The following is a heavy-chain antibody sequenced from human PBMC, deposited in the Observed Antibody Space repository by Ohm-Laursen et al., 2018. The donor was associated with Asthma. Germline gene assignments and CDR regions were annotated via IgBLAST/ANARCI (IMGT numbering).Heavy chain of an antibody. CDR2: ISTASTFI. Sequence: GSLRLSCAASGFTFSDYYMSWIRQAPGKGLEWVASISTASTFIYYADSVRGRFTTSRDNAKNSVYLQMNSLRVDDTAVYYCATLGDSSITQWGQGTLVTVSS. D-gene: IGHD3-16*01. CDR3: ATLGDSSITQ. J-gene: IGHJ4*02. CDR1: GFTFSDYY. V-gene: IGHV3-11*03.